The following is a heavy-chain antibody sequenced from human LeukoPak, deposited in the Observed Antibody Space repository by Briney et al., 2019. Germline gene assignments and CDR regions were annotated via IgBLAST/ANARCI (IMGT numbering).Heavy chain of an antibody. V-gene: IGHV1-8*01. CDR3: ARTPTGGDIDY. Sequence: ASVTVSCKASGYTFTIHDINWVRQATGQGLEWMGWMSPKTGKTGYASRFQGRVTMTSNPSISTAYLELSSLRSDDTAVYYCARTPTGGDIDYWGQGTLVTVSS. J-gene: IGHJ4*02. CDR2: MSPKTGKT. D-gene: IGHD2-21*02. CDR1: GYTFTIHD.